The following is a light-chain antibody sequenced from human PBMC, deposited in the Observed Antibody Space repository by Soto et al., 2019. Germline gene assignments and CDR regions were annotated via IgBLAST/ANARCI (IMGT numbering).Light chain of an antibody. CDR3: QHLNTYPVT. J-gene: IGKJ4*01. CDR2: AAS. CDR1: QGISRY. V-gene: IGKV1-9*01. Sequence: IQLTQSPSSLSASVGDSVTITCRASQGISRYLSWYQQKPGRAPKLLISAASTLQSGVPARFSGSGSGTDFTLSITSLQPEDFATYYCQHLNTYPVTFGGGTKVDIK.